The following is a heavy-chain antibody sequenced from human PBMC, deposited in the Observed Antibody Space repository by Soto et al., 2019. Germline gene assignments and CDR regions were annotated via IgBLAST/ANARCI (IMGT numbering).Heavy chain of an antibody. CDR2: IYGNDGK. D-gene: IGHD4-4*01. Sequence: QITLKESGPTLVKPTQTLTLTCTFSGFSLSTSAVGVGWIRQPPGKALEWLALIYGNDGKRYSPSLKSSLTITKDTSKQEVVRKLTNVDPVDTATYYCGHVEMTTIGAVDQWGQGILVTVSS. CDR1: GFSLSTSAVG. J-gene: IGHJ4*02. V-gene: IGHV2-5*01. CDR3: GHVEMTTIGAVDQ.